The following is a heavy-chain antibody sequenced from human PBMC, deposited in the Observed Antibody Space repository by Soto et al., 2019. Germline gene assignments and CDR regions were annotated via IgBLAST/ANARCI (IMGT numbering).Heavy chain of an antibody. Sequence: QVQLQESGPGLVKPSETLSLTCTVSGGSISSYYWSWIRQPPGKGLEWIGYIYYSGSTNYKPSLKSRVTISVDTSKNQFSQKLSSVTAADTAVYYCARPNDYGAFDYWGQGTLVTVSS. CDR1: GGSISSYY. D-gene: IGHD4-17*01. J-gene: IGHJ4*02. CDR2: IYYSGST. CDR3: ARPNDYGAFDY. V-gene: IGHV4-59*08.